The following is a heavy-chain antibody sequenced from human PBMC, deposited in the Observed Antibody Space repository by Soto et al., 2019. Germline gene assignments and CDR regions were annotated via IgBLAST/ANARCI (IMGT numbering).Heavy chain of an antibody. CDR1: GYTFTGYY. CDR2: IIPNSGGT. Sequence: QVQLVQSGAEVKKPGASVKVSCKASGYTFTGYYLHWVRQAPGQGLEWVGWIIPNSGGTNYAQKFQGWVTVTRDTSISTAYMELSRLKSDDTAVYYCARDYGDYSLDYWGQGTLVTVSS. CDR3: ARDYGDYSLDY. D-gene: IGHD4-17*01. V-gene: IGHV1-2*04. J-gene: IGHJ4*02.